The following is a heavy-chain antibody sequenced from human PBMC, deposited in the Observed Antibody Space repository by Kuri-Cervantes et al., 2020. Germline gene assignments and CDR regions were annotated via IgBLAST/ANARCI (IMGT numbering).Heavy chain of an antibody. CDR2: ISWDGGST. CDR1: GFTFDDYA. D-gene: IGHD1-26*01. Sequence: GGSLRLSCAASGFTFDDYAMHWVRQAPGKGLEWVSLISWDGGSTYYADSVKGRFTISRDNSKNSLYLQMNSLRAEDTALYYCAKDYGSYYGGGRYYYYGMDVWGQGTTVTVSS. J-gene: IGHJ6*02. CDR3: AKDYGSYYGGGRYYYYGMDV. V-gene: IGHV3-43D*04.